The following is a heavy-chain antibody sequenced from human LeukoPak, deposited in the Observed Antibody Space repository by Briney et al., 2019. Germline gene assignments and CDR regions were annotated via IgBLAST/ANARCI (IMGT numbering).Heavy chain of an antibody. CDR3: ARDSPPSDDYGDYLALYYYYYMDV. CDR1: GGSISSYY. V-gene: IGHV4-4*07. Sequence: SETLFLTCTVSGGSISSYYWSWIRQPAGKGLEWIGRIYTSGSTNYNPSLKSRVTMSVDTSKNQFSLKLSSVTAADTAVYYCARDSPPSDDYGDYLALYYYYYMDVWGKGTTVTVSS. D-gene: IGHD4-17*01. J-gene: IGHJ6*03. CDR2: IYTSGST.